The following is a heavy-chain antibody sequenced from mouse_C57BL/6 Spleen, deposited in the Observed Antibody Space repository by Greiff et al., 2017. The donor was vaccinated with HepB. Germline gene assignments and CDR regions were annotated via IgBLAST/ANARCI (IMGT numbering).Heavy chain of an antibody. Sequence: QVQLKQPGAELVKPGASVKVSCKASGYTFTSYWMHWVKQRPGQGLEWIGRIHPSDSDTNYNQKFKGKATLTVDKSSSTAYMQLSSLTSEDSAVYYCAILDGYYTWFAYWGQGTLVTVSA. CDR1: GYTFTSYW. CDR3: AILDGYYTWFAY. V-gene: IGHV1-74*01. J-gene: IGHJ3*01. CDR2: IHPSDSDT. D-gene: IGHD2-3*01.